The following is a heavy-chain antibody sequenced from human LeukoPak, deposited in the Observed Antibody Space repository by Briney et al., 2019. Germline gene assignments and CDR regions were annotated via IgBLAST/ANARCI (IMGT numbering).Heavy chain of an antibody. CDR1: GFTFSSYE. J-gene: IGHJ4*02. D-gene: IGHD1-26*01. CDR2: ISRSGSSI. Sequence: PGGSLRLSCAASGFTFSSYEMNWVRQAPGKGLEWISHISRSGSSIYYADSVKGRFTISRDNAKNSLYLQMNSLRPEDTAVYYCARENSGSYYQFDCWGQGTLVTVSS. CDR3: ARENSGSYYQFDC. V-gene: IGHV3-48*03.